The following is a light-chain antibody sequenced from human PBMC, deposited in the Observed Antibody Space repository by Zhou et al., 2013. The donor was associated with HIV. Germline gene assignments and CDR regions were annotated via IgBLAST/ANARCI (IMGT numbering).Light chain of an antibody. CDR2: DAS. J-gene: IGKJ4*01. CDR1: QDISNY. V-gene: IGKV1-33*01. CDR3: QQYDNFPLT. Sequence: DIQMTQSPSSLSASVGDRATITCQASQDISNYLNWYQQKPGKAPKLLIYDASNLETGVPSRFSGSGSGTDFTFTISSLQPEDIATYYCQQYDNFPLTFGRRDRTVEIK.